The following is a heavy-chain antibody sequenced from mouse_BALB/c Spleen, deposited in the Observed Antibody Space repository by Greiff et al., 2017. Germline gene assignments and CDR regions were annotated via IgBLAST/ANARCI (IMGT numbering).Heavy chain of an antibody. D-gene: IGHD1-1*01. J-gene: IGHJ3*01. CDR3: TRSGYYGSISAY. Sequence: VQLVESGAELVKPGASVKLSCKASGYTFTSYYMYWVKQRPGQGLEWIGEINPSNGGTNFNEKFKSKATLTVDKSSSTAYMQLSSLTSEDSAVYYCTRSGYYGSISAYWGQGTLVTVSA. CDR2: INPSNGGT. V-gene: IGHV1S81*02. CDR1: GYTFTSYY.